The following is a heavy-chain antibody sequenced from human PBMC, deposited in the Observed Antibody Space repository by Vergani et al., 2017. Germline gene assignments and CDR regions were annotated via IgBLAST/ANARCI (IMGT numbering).Heavy chain of an antibody. Sequence: EVQLVESGGGLVKPGGSLRLSCAASGFTFSNAWMSWVRQAPGKGLEWVGRIKSKTDGGTTDYAAPVKGRFTISRDDSKNTLYLQMNSLKTEDTAVYYCTTDPSTSILWWWTVTYFQHWGQGTLVTVSS. V-gene: IGHV3-15*01. CDR1: GFTFSNAW. J-gene: IGHJ1*01. CDR3: TTDPSTSILWWWTVTYFQH. CDR2: IKSKTDGGTT. D-gene: IGHD2-21*01.